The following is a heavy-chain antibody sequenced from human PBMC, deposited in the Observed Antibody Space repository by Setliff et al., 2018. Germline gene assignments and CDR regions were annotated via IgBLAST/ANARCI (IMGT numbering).Heavy chain of an antibody. CDR2: INPNSGGR. D-gene: IGHD3-9*01. CDR1: GYIFRDYY. CDR3: AGPFDVGPYPRPIDGLDL. J-gene: IGHJ3*01. V-gene: IGHV1-2*02. Sequence: ASVKVSCKASGYIFRDYYIHWVRRAPGQGLEWMGWINPNSGGREYAEAFRGRVTMTGDTSIRTAFMELSGLTSDDTAVYYCAGPFDVGPYPRPIDGLDLWGQGTRVT.